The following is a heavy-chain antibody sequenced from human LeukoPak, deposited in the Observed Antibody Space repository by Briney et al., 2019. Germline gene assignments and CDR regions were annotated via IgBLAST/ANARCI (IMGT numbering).Heavy chain of an antibody. Sequence: SETLSLTCTVSGGSISSGDYYWSWIRQPPGKGLEWIGYIYYSGSTYYNPSLKSRVTISVDTSKNQFSLKLSSVTAADTAVYYCARVFTSSSWYHYYYGMGVWGQGTTVTVSS. D-gene: IGHD6-13*01. V-gene: IGHV4-30-4*01. J-gene: IGHJ6*02. CDR1: GGSISSGDYY. CDR2: IYYSGST. CDR3: ARVFTSSSWYHYYYGMGV.